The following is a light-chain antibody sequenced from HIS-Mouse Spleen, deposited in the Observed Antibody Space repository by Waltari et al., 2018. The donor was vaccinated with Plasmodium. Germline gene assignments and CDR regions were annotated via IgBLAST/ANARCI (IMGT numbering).Light chain of an antibody. CDR1: QSISNY. J-gene: IGKJ1*01. CDR3: QQSYSTWT. V-gene: IGKV1-39*01. Sequence: DIQMTQSPSSLSASVGDRVTITCRASQSISNYLNWYQQKPGKAPKFLIYAASTLQSGVPSRFSGSGSGTDFTLTISSLQPEDFATYYCQQSYSTWTFGQGT. CDR2: AAS.